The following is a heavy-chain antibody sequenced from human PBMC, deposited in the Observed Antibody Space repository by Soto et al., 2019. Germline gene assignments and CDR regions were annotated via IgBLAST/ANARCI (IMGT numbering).Heavy chain of an antibody. D-gene: IGHD7-27*01. CDR3: ARSPRNWGFDY. V-gene: IGHV1-8*01. Sequence: GASVKVSCKASGYTFTSYDINWVRQATGQGFEWMGWLTPNCVNTGYAQNFQGRVTLHRDTSITTAYMELSTLSFKDTAVYYGARSPRNWGFDYGGRGTWVPVSS. CDR2: LTPNCVNT. CDR1: GYTFTSYD. J-gene: IGHJ4*02.